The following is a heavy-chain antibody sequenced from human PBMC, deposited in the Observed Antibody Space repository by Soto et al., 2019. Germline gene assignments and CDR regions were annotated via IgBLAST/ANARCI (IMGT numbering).Heavy chain of an antibody. CDR2: INHSGST. J-gene: IGHJ4*02. Sequence: SETLSLTCAVYGGSFSGYYWSWIRQPPGKGLEWIGEINHSGSTNYNPSLKSRVTISVDTSKNQFSLKLSSVTAAGTAVYYCARTVAETYYFDYWGQGTLVTVSS. D-gene: IGHD6-19*01. V-gene: IGHV4-34*01. CDR1: GGSFSGYY. CDR3: ARTVAETYYFDY.